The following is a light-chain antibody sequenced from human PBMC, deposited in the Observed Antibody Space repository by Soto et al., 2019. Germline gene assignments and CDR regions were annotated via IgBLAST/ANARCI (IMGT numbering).Light chain of an antibody. CDR3: QHYNSYSEA. CDR2: KAS. V-gene: IGKV1-5*03. Sequence: IQMTQSPSTLSVSVGDRVTITCRASQTISSWLAWYQQKPGKAPKLLIYKASTLKSGVPSRFSGSESGTEFTLTISSLQTDDFATYYCQHYNSYSEAFGQGTKVDIK. CDR1: QTISSW. J-gene: IGKJ1*01.